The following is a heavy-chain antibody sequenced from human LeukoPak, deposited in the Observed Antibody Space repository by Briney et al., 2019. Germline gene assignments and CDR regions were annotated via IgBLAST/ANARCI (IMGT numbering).Heavy chain of an antibody. Sequence: PGGSLRLSCAASGFTFSSYAMSWVRQAPGKGLEWVSAISGSGGSTYYADSVKGRFTISRDNSKNTLYLQMNSLRAEDTAVYYCAKETAKDYDYVWGSYRPQLLGYWGQGTLVTVSS. CDR2: ISGSGGST. V-gene: IGHV3-23*01. J-gene: IGHJ4*02. CDR3: AKETAKDYDYVWGSYRPQLLGY. D-gene: IGHD3-16*02. CDR1: GFTFSSYA.